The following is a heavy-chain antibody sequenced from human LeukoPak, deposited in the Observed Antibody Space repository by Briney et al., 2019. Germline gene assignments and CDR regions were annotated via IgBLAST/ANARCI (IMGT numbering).Heavy chain of an antibody. CDR1: GFTFSSYG. V-gene: IGHV3-30*02. CDR3: AKSQSGCSSTSCFGYYYYYMDV. J-gene: IGHJ6*03. CDR2: IRYDGSNK. Sequence: LTGGSLRLSCAASGFTFSSYGMHWVRQAPGKGLEWVAFIRYDGSNKYYADSVKGRFTISRDNSKNTLYLQMNSLRAEDTAVYYCAKSQSGCSSTSCFGYYYYYMDVWGKGTTVTISS. D-gene: IGHD2-2*01.